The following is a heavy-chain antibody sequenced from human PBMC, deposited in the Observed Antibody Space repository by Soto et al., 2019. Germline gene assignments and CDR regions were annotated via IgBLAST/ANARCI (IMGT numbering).Heavy chain of an antibody. D-gene: IGHD3-3*01. CDR1: GGSYSGYY. V-gene: IGHV4-34*01. CDR2: INHSGST. Sequence: TLSLTCAVYGGSYSGYYWSWIRQPPGKGLEWIGEINHSGSTNYNPPLKSRVTISVDTSKNQFSLKLSSVTAADTAVYYCASKRRYDFWSGYYVARQFDPWGQGTLVTVSS. CDR3: ASKRRYDFWSGYYVARQFDP. J-gene: IGHJ5*02.